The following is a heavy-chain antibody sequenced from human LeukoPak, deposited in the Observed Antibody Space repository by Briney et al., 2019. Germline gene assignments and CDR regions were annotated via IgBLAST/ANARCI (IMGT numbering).Heavy chain of an antibody. Sequence: GGSLRLSCAASGFTFSSYWMNWVRQAPGEGLVWVSRIASDGSSTTYADSVKGRFSISRDNAKNTLYLQMNSLRVEDTAVYYCARGRPHGNDYWGQGTLVTVSS. D-gene: IGHD4-23*01. CDR3: ARGRPHGNDY. CDR2: IASDGSST. J-gene: IGHJ4*02. V-gene: IGHV3-74*01. CDR1: GFTFSSYW.